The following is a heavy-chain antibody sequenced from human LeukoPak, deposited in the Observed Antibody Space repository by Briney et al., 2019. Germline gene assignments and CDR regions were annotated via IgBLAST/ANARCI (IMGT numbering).Heavy chain of an antibody. V-gene: IGHV4-59*01. CDR3: ARRYCSGGSCPNWFDP. J-gene: IGHJ5*02. Sequence: PSETLSLTCTVSGXSMSSYYWSWIRQPPGKELEWIGYIYYSGNTNYNPSLKSRVTISIDTSKNQFSLNLNSVTAADTAVYYCARRYCSGGSCPNWFDPWGQGTLVTVSS. CDR1: GXSMSSYY. CDR2: IYYSGNT. D-gene: IGHD2-15*01.